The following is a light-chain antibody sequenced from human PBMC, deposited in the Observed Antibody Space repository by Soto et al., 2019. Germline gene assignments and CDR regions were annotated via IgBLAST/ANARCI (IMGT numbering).Light chain of an antibody. CDR1: SSDVGDYNY. Sequence: QSALTQPASVSGSPGQSSTISCTGTSSDVGDYNYVSWYQHHPGKAPKLMIYEVRNRPSGVSNRFSGSKSGNTASLTISGLQAEDEAEYYCTSYTSSRTLYVFGTGTKLTVL. V-gene: IGLV2-14*01. CDR2: EVR. CDR3: TSYTSSRTLYV. J-gene: IGLJ1*01.